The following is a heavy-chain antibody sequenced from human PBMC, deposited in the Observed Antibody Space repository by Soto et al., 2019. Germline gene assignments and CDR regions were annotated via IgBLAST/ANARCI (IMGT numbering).Heavy chain of an antibody. CDR1: GGSISSSNW. D-gene: IGHD6-13*01. CDR2: IYRSGST. J-gene: IGHJ6*02. Sequence: SETLSLTCAVSGGSISSSNWWSWVRQPPGKGLEWIGEIYRSGSTNYNPSLKSRVTISVDKSKNQFSLKLSSVTAADTAVYYCALLSSSWYDGENYYYYYGMDVWGQGTTVTVSS. CDR3: ALLSSSWYDGENYYYYYGMDV. V-gene: IGHV4-4*02.